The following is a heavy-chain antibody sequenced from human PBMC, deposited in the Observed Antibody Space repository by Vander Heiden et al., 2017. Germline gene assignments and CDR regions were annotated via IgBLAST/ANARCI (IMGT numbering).Heavy chain of an antibody. V-gene: IGHV3-23*01. CDR2: ISGSGGST. Sequence: EVQLLESGGGLVQPGGSLRLSCAAPGFTPSGYAMVGVRQAAGKGVEWGSAISGSGGSTYYADSVKCRFTISRDNSKNTLYLQMNSLRAEDTAVYYCAKMGITIVGVDYYFDYWCHGPLVTVSS. CDR3: AKMGITIVGVDYYFDY. CDR1: GFTPSGYA. D-gene: IGHD3-3*01. J-gene: IGHJ4*01.